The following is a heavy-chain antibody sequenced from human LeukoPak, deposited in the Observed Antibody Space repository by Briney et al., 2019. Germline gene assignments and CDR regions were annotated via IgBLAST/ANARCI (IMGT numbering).Heavy chain of an antibody. V-gene: IGHV3-66*01. CDR3: ARGSDGWFAFDY. CDR2: IYSTGGK. Sequence: GGSLRLSCAASEFTVSTNYVTWVRQAPGKGLEWVSIIYSTGGKYYADSVKGRFTISRDNSKHTLYLQMNSLRGDDTAVYYCARGSDGWFAFDYWGQGILVTVSS. J-gene: IGHJ4*02. CDR1: EFTVSTNY. D-gene: IGHD6-19*01.